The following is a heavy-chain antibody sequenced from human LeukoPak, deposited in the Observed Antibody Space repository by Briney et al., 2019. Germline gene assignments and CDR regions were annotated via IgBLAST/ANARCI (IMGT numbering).Heavy chain of an antibody. V-gene: IGHV1-2*02. CDR2: DNPNSGGT. CDR1: GYTFTGYY. Sequence: ASVKVSCKASGYTFTGYYIHWVRQAPGQGLEWMGWDNPNSGGTIYEEKFQGRVNMTRDTSISTAYMELTGLRSDDTAVYYCARRLQIVWYGLDVWGQGTSVTVSS. CDR3: ARRLQIVWYGLDV. J-gene: IGHJ6*02. D-gene: IGHD2-21*01.